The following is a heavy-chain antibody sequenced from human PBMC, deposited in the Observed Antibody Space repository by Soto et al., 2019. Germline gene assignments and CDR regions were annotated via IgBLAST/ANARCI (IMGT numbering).Heavy chain of an antibody. CDR3: ARHHVRGRTIAGAAEF. CDR2: INHSGNT. V-gene: IGHV4-34*01. D-gene: IGHD1-26*01. Sequence: LSLTFAVYVKSLSGYYWSWIRQPPGKALEWIGEINHSGNTNYNPSLKSRVTISVDTSKNQLFLNLSSVTAADTAMYYCARHHVRGRTIAGAAEFWGQGTLVTVSS. J-gene: IGHJ4*02. CDR1: VKSLSGYY.